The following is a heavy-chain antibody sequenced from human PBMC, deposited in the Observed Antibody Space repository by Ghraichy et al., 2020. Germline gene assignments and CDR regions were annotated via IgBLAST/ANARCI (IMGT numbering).Heavy chain of an antibody. CDR2: IFYSGTT. Sequence: GSLSLTCTVSAGSISSYYWSWIRQSPGKGLEWIGYIFYSGTTTYNPSLKSRVTMSVDTSTNQLSLTLTSVTAADTAVYYCARVACGGGSCYPGGFYFGMDVWGQGTTVTVSS. D-gene: IGHD2-15*01. J-gene: IGHJ6*02. CDR3: ARVACGGGSCYPGGFYFGMDV. V-gene: IGHV4-59*01. CDR1: AGSISSYY.